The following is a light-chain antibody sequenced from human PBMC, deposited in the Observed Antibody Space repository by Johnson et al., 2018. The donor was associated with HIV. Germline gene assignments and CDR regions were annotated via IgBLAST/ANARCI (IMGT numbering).Light chain of an antibody. CDR2: ENI. J-gene: IGLJ1*01. V-gene: IGLV1-51*02. CDR1: NPNIGNNF. Sequence: QSVLTQPPSVSAAPGQKVTISCSGSNPNIGNNFVSWYQQLPGTAPKLLIYENIKRPSGIPDRFSGSKSGTSATLGITGLQTGDEAVYYCGTWDSSLSAVVFGAGTKVTDL. CDR3: GTWDSSLSAVV.